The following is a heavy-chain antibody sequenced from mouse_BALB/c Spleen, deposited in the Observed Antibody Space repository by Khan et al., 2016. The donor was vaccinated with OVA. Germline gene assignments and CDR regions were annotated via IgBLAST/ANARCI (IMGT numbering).Heavy chain of an antibody. CDR1: GYSITSGYA. J-gene: IGHJ2*01. Sequence: EVQLQESGPGLVKPSQSLSLTCTVTGYSITSGYAWNWIRQFPGNKLEWMGYISYSGVTSYTPSLKSRISINRDTSKNQLFLQLNSVTTEDTATYYCARGNYYGYDFDYWGQGTTLTVSS. V-gene: IGHV3-2*02. CDR2: ISYSGVT. D-gene: IGHD1-2*01. CDR3: ARGNYYGYDFDY.